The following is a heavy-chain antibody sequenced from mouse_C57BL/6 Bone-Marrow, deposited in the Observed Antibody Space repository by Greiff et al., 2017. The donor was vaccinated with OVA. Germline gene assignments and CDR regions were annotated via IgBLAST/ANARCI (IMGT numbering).Heavy chain of an antibody. CDR1: GFTFSSYA. V-gene: IGHV5-4*01. Sequence: EVQLQESGGGLVKPGGSLKLSCAASGFTFSSYAMSWVRQTPEKRLEWVATISDGGSYTYYPDNVKGRSTISRDNAKNNLYLQMSHLKSEDTAMYYCARGLITPMDYWGQGTSVTVSS. J-gene: IGHJ4*01. D-gene: IGHD1-1*01. CDR3: ARGLITPMDY. CDR2: ISDGGSYT.